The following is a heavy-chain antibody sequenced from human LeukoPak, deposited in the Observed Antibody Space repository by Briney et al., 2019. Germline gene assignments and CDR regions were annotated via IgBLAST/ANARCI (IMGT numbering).Heavy chain of an antibody. J-gene: IGHJ5*02. CDR2: ISSSSSYI. CDR3: ARERTSGWDAFDT. D-gene: IGHD6-19*01. V-gene: IGHV3-21*01. CDR1: GFTFSSYS. Sequence: GGSLRLSCAASGFTFSSYSMNWVRQAPGKGLEWVSSISSSSSYIYYADSVKGRFTISRDNAKNSLYLQMNSLRAEDTAVYYCARERTSGWDAFDTWGQGTLVTVSS.